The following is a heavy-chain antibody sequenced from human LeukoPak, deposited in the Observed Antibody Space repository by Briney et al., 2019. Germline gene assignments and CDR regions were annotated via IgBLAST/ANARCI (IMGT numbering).Heavy chain of an antibody. D-gene: IGHD2-15*01. CDR3: ARGGSWLHY. J-gene: IGHJ4*02. CDR2: IYYTGST. CDR1: GGSISSDNYC. Sequence: SETLSLTCTVSGGSISSDNYCWSWIRQPPGKGLEWIGYIYYTGSTDYNSSLKSRVTISVDTSKNQFSLQLNSVTPEDTAVYYCARGGSWLHYWGQGTLVTVSS. V-gene: IGHV4-30-4*01.